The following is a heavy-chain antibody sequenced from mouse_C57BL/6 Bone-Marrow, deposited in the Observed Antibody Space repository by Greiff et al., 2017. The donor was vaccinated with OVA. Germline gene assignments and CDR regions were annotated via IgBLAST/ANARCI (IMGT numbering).Heavy chain of an antibody. Sequence: EVHLVESGGGLVQPGGSLSLSCAASGFTFTDYYMSWVRQPPGKALEWLGFIRNKANGYTTEYSASVKGRFTISRDNSQSILYLQRNALRAEDSATYYCARLYYYGSSYVSFAYWGQGTLVTVSA. V-gene: IGHV7-3*01. J-gene: IGHJ3*01. D-gene: IGHD1-1*01. CDR2: IRNKANGYTT. CDR3: ARLYYYGSSYVSFAY. CDR1: GFTFTDYY.